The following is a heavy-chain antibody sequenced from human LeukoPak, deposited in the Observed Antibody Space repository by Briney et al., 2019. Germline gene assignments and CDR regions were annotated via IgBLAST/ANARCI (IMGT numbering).Heavy chain of an antibody. CDR3: ARDLAYSSGRFDY. Sequence: SQTLSLTCNVSGGSISSGGYYWSWIRQPPGKGLEWIGYIYYSGSTNYNPSLKSRVTISVDTSKNQFSLKLSSVTAADTAVYYCARDLAYSSGRFDYWGQGTLVTVSS. J-gene: IGHJ4*02. D-gene: IGHD6-19*01. CDR1: GGSISSGGYY. CDR2: IYYSGST. V-gene: IGHV4-61*08.